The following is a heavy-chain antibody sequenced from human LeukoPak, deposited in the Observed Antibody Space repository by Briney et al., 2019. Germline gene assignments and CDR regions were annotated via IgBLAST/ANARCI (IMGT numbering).Heavy chain of an antibody. CDR2: IYSGGST. CDR3: ARARGFGELFY. CDR1: GFTVSSNY. J-gene: IGHJ4*02. Sequence: TGGSLRLSCAASGFTVSSNYMSWVRQAPGKGLEWVSVIYSGGSTYYADSVKGRFTISRDNSKNTLYLQMNSLRAEDTAVYYCARARGFGELFYWGQGTLVTVSS. V-gene: IGHV3-53*01. D-gene: IGHD3-10*01.